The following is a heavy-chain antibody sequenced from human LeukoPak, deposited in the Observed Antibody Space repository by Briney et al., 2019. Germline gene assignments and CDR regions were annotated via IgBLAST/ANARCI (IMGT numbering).Heavy chain of an antibody. D-gene: IGHD3-3*01. Sequence: GGSLRLSCAASGFTFSDYYMSWIRQTPGKGLEWVSYISSSGYTTYHADSVKGRFTISRDNAKNSLYLQMNSLRAEDTAVYYCAREDYDFWSGYKKPTGWFDPWGQGTLVTVSS. CDR3: AREDYDFWSGYKKPTGWFDP. CDR1: GFTFSDYY. V-gene: IGHV3-11*04. J-gene: IGHJ5*02. CDR2: ISSSGYTT.